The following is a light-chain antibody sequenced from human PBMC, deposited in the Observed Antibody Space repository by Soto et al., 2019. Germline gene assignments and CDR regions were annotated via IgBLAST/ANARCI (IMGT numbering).Light chain of an antibody. CDR1: SSDVGGYNF. CDR2: EVT. J-gene: IGLJ1*01. Sequence: QSLLTQPASLSGSPGQSITISCTGTSSDVGGYNFVSWYQQHPGKAPKLIIYEVTHRPSGVSNRFSGSKSGNTASLTISGLQAEDEADYYCSSYTASNILEVFGTGTKVTVL. V-gene: IGLV2-14*01. CDR3: SSYTASNILEV.